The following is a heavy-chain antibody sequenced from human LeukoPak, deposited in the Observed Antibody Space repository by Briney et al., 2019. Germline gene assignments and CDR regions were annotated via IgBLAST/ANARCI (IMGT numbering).Heavy chain of an antibody. CDR2: TYYRSKWYN. CDR1: RDTVSIDTAT. CDR3: ARGGQQVGLVDY. J-gene: IGHJ4*02. Sequence: SQTLSLTSAMSRDTVSIDTATSNSIRHPPSRCLEWLGITYYRSKWYNDDEVSVKSRVANNPGTSKNQLSLQLNSVPPEGTAVYYCARGGQQVGLVDYWGQGTLVTVSS. V-gene: IGHV6-1*01. D-gene: IGHD6-13*01.